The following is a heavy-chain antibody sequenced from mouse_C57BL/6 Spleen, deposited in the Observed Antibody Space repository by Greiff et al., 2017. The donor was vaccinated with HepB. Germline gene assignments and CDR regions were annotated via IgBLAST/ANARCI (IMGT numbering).Heavy chain of an antibody. Sequence: QVQLQQPGTELVKPGDSVKLSCKASGYTFTSYWMHWVKQRPGQGLEWIGNINPSNGGTNYNEKFKSKATLTVDKSSSTAYMQLSSLTSEDSAVYYCARSGIYYYGSSYGFDYWGQGTTLTVSS. CDR3: ARSGIYYYGSSYGFDY. CDR1: GYTFTSYW. CDR2: INPSNGGT. D-gene: IGHD1-1*01. V-gene: IGHV1-53*01. J-gene: IGHJ2*01.